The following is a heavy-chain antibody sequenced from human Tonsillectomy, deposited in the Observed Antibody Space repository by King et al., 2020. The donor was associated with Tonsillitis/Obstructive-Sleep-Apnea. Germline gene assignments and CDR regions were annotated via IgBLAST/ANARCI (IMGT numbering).Heavy chain of an antibody. V-gene: IGHV3-23*04. CDR2: ISASGGGT. D-gene: IGHD6-6*01. CDR3: AKALGGGYSSSSGLHY. Sequence: VQLVESGGGLVQPGGSLRLSCAASGFTFINYAMNWVRQAPGKGLEWVSGISASGGGTYYADSVKGRFTISRDNSKNTLSLQMNSLGVEDTAVYFCAKALGGGYSSSSGLHYWGQGTLVTVSS. J-gene: IGHJ4*02. CDR1: GFTFINYA.